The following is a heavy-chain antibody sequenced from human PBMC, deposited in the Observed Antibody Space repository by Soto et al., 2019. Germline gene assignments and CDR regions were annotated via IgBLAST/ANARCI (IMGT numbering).Heavy chain of an antibody. D-gene: IGHD2-15*01. CDR3: ASLLASVSSGGSCRIIFDS. J-gene: IGHJ4*02. CDR2: IYHSGST. CDR1: SGSISSSNW. V-gene: IGHV4-4*02. Sequence: SETLSLTCAVSSGSISSSNWWSWVRQPPGKGLEWIGEIYHSGSTNYNPSLKSRVTISVDKSKNQFSLKVTSVTAADTAVYYCASLLASVSSGGSCRIIFDSLGQGTLVTVSS.